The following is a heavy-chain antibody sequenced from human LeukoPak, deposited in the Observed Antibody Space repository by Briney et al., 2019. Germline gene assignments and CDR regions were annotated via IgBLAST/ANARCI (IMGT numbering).Heavy chain of an antibody. CDR3: AREGRRVAGPFDY. V-gene: IGHV1-69*01. D-gene: IGHD6-19*01. J-gene: IGHJ4*02. CDR1: GGSFSRYA. CDR2: IIPFFGPA. Sequence: SVKVSCKASGGSFSRYAVSWVRQAPGQGLEWMGGIIPFFGPANYAQKFQARVSISVDESATTAYMELSRLTSEDTAVYYCAREGRRVAGPFDYWGQGTLVTVSS.